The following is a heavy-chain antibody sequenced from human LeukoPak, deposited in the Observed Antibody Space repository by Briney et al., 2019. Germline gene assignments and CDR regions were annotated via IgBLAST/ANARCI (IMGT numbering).Heavy chain of an antibody. Sequence: ASVKVSCKASGYTFTSYAMHWVRQAPGQRLEWMGWINAGNGNTRYPQKFQGRVTITRDTSASTAYMELSSLRSEDTAVYYCARDRRIVVVPAALSYWFDPWGQGTLVTVSS. CDR1: GYTFTSYA. CDR2: INAGNGNT. D-gene: IGHD2-2*01. V-gene: IGHV1-3*01. J-gene: IGHJ5*02. CDR3: ARDRRIVVVPAALSYWFDP.